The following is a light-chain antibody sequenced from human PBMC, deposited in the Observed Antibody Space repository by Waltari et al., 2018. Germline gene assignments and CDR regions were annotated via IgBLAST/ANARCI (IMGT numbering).Light chain of an antibody. V-gene: IGKV3-15*01. CDR1: RNVGSS. Sequence: EVVLTQSPGALSVSPGEGATLSCRASRNVGSSLAWYQQTPGQAPRLLVYDAKNRATDVPARFSGSGYGTQFTLTISSLQSEDFGVYYCHQYNYWPPAYTFGQGTKLEIK. CDR3: HQYNYWPPAYT. J-gene: IGKJ2*01. CDR2: DAK.